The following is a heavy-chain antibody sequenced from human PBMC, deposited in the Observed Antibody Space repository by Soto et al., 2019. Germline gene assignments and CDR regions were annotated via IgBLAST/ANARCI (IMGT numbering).Heavy chain of an antibody. CDR3: AKDSGYCTNGVCYPFDY. V-gene: IGHV3-30*18. Sequence: GGSLRLSCAASGFTFSSYGMHWVRQAPGKGLEWVAVISYDGSNKYYADSVKGRFTISRDNSKNTLYLQMNSLRAEDTAVYYCAKDSGYCTNGVCYPFDYWGQGTQVTVSS. J-gene: IGHJ4*02. CDR1: GFTFSSYG. D-gene: IGHD2-8*01. CDR2: ISYDGSNK.